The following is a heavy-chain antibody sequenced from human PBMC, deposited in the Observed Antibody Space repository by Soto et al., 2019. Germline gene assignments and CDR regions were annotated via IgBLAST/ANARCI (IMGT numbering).Heavy chain of an antibody. CDR3: ARDSIVLMVYAPDFDY. Sequence: EVQLVESGGGLVQPGGSLRLSCAASGFTFSSYWMSWVRQAPGKGLEWVANIKQDGSEKYYVDSVKGRFTISRDNAKNSLYLQMNSLRAEDTAVYYCARDSIVLMVYAPDFDYWGQGTLVTVSS. CDR2: IKQDGSEK. V-gene: IGHV3-7*01. CDR1: GFTFSSYW. D-gene: IGHD2-8*01. J-gene: IGHJ4*02.